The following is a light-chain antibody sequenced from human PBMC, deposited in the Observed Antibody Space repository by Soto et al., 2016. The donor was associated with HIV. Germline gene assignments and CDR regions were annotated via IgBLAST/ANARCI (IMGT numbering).Light chain of an antibody. V-gene: IGKV1D-8*01. CDR2: AAS. CDR1: QGISNY. Sequence: VIWMTQSPSLLSASTGDKVTIRCRMSQGISNYLAWYQQKPGKAPELLMYAASTLQSGVPSRFSGSGSGTDFTLTISCLQSEDFATYYCQKYNGAPALTFGGGTKVEIK. CDR3: QKYNGAPALT. J-gene: IGKJ4*01.